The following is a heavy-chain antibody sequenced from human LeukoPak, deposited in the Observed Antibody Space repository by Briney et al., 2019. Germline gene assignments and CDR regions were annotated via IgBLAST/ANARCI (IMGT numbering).Heavy chain of an antibody. CDR2: ISYDGSNK. V-gene: IGHV3-30*03. J-gene: IGHJ6*03. D-gene: IGHD3-10*01. CDR1: GFTFSSYG. Sequence: GGSLRLSCAASGFTFSSYGMHWVRQAPGKGLEWVAVISYDGSNKYYADSVKGRFTISRDNSKNTLYLQMNSLRAEDTAVYYCATTTYYYGSGSQYYYMDVWGKGTTVTVSS. CDR3: ATTTYYYGSGSQYYYMDV.